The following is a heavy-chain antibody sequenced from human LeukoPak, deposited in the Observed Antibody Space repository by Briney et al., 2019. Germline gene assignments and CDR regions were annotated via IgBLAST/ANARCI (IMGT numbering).Heavy chain of an antibody. D-gene: IGHD3-10*01. CDR2: IRGAGGTT. Sequence: PGGSLRLSCAASGFTFSSYAMMWLRQAPGKGPEWVSAIRGAGGTTLYADSVKGRFTISRDNAKNSLYLQMNSLRAEDTALYYCAKAPYGSGTPYWFDPWGQGTLVTVPS. J-gene: IGHJ5*02. V-gene: IGHV3-23*01. CDR1: GFTFSSYA. CDR3: AKAPYGSGTPYWFDP.